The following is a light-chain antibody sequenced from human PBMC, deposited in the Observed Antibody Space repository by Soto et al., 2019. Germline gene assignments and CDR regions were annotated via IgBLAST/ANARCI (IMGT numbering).Light chain of an antibody. V-gene: IGKV1-13*02. CDR3: QQFNTFPIT. Sequence: AIQLTQSPSSLSASVGDRVTITCRASQDIRGALAWYQQKPGKPPKLLIFDVSSLRSGAPSRFSGSGSGTDFTLTISSLHAEDFATYYCQQFNTFPITFGQGTRLEIK. CDR1: QDIRGA. CDR2: DVS. J-gene: IGKJ5*01.